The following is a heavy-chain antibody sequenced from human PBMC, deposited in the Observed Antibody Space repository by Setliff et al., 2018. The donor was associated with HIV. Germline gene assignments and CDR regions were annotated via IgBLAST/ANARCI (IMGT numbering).Heavy chain of an antibody. D-gene: IGHD2-15*01. Sequence: GGSLRLSCAASGFTFSSYETNWVRQAPGKGLEWVSYISGSGSTTYYADSVKGRFTISRDNAKNSMYLQMSSLRVEDTAVYYCAREGCGDGTCYAPDLWGQGTLVTVSS. J-gene: IGHJ4*02. CDR1: GFTFSSYE. V-gene: IGHV3-48*03. CDR2: ISGSGSTT. CDR3: AREGCGDGTCYAPDL.